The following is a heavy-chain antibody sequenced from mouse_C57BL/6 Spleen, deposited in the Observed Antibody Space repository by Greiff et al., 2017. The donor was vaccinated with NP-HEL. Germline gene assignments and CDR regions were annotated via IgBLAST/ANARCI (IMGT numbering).Heavy chain of an antibody. Sequence: VQLQQSGAELARPGASVKQSCKASGYTFTSYGISWVKQRTGQGLEWIGEIYPRSGNTYYNEKFKGKATLTADKSSSTAYMELRSLTSEDSAVYFCARTDFHYAMDYWGQGTSVTVSS. CDR1: GYTFTSYG. J-gene: IGHJ4*01. CDR2: IYPRSGNT. V-gene: IGHV1-81*01. CDR3: ARTDFHYAMDY.